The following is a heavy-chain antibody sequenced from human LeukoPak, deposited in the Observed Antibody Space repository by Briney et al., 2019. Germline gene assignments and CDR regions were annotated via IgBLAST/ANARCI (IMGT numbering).Heavy chain of an antibody. CDR1: GGTFSSYA. J-gene: IGHJ4*02. Sequence: GSSVKVSCKASGGTFSSYAISWVRRAPGQGLEWMGRIIPIFGIANYAQKFQARVTITADKSTSTAYMELSSLRSEDTAVYYCAREGEDVEMANWGQGTLVTVSS. D-gene: IGHD5-24*01. CDR2: IIPIFGIA. CDR3: AREGEDVEMAN. V-gene: IGHV1-69*04.